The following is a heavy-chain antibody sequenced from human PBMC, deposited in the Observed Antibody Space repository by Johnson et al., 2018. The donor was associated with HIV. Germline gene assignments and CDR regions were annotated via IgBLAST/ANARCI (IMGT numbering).Heavy chain of an antibody. CDR1: GLPLDDYA. D-gene: IGHD5-24*01. CDR2: ISGVVNST. V-gene: IGHV3-43D*03. Sequence: VQLVESGGVVARPGGPLRPPVAAPGLPLDDYALLWVRQAPGKGLGGVSFISGVVNSTYYAASVKGRFPIYRNNSKNTLSLQMDSLRPEDTAVYYCAREGRGYNYLGAFDIWGQGTMVTVSS. CDR3: AREGRGYNYLGAFDI. J-gene: IGHJ3*02.